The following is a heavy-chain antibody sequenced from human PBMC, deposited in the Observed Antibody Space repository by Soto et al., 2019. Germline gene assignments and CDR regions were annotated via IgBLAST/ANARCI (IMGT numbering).Heavy chain of an antibody. CDR1: GFTFSDYY. D-gene: IGHD5-12*01. J-gene: IGHJ6*03. CDR2: ISGSSGNI. V-gene: IGHV3-11*01. Sequence: VQLVGSGGGVGKPGGSLRLSCAASGFTFSDYYMSWTRQAPGKGLEWVAYISGSSGNIYYADSVKGRFTISRDNAKNSLYLQTNSLRADDTAVYYCARDRYSGSDAYMDVWGNGTTVTVSS. CDR3: ARDRYSGSDAYMDV.